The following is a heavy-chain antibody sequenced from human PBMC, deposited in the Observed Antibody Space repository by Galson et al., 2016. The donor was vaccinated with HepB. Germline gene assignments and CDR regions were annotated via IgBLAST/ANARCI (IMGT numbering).Heavy chain of an antibody. D-gene: IGHD5-18*01. CDR2: IFITGST. J-gene: IGHJ3*02. Sequence: TLSLTCTVSGGSISSGNYYWTWIRQPAGKGLEWIGRIFITGSTNSNPSLKSRVTISVDPSKNQFSLRLTSVTAADTGVYYCARAWVPGGYGYLDIWGQGTVVTVSS. CDR1: GGSISSGNYY. CDR3: ARAWVPGGYGYLDI. V-gene: IGHV4-61*02.